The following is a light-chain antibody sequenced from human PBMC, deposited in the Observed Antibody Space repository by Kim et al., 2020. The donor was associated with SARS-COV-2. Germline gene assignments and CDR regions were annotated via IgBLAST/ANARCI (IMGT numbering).Light chain of an antibody. Sequence: DIQMTQYPSSLSTSVGDRVTITCQANQDIVKYLNWYQQKPGKAPKLLIYEASNLETGVPSRFSGGGSGTDFTFTISSLQPEDVATYFCQQYDTPPWTFGQGTKVDIK. J-gene: IGKJ1*01. CDR3: QQYDTPPWT. CDR1: QDIVKY. CDR2: EAS. V-gene: IGKV1-33*01.